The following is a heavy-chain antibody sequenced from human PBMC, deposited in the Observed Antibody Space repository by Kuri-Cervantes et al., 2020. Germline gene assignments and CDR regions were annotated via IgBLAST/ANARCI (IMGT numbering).Heavy chain of an antibody. CDR3: AKYGRWTNYYMDV. CDR2: IKQDGSEK. CDR1: GFTFSSYW. V-gene: IGHV3-7*03. J-gene: IGHJ6*03. D-gene: IGHD6-6*01. Sequence: GESLKISCAASGFTFSSYWMSWVRQAPGKGLEWVANIKQDGSEKYYVDSVKGRFTISRDNSKNTFYLHMNSLRAEDTAVYYCAKYGRWTNYYMDVWGKGTTVTVSS.